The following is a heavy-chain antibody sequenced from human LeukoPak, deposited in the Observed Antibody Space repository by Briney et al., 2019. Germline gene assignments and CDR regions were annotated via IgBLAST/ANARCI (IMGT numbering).Heavy chain of an antibody. V-gene: IGHV3-21*01. CDR2: ISSSSSYI. Sequence: GGSLRLSCAASGFTFSSYSMNWVRQAPGKGLEWVSSISSSSSYIYYADSVKGRFTISRDNAKNSLYLQMNSLRAEDTAVYYCARDPRPYSSGWFDYWGQGTLVTVSS. CDR3: ARDPRPYSSGWFDY. D-gene: IGHD6-19*01. CDR1: GFTFSSYS. J-gene: IGHJ5*01.